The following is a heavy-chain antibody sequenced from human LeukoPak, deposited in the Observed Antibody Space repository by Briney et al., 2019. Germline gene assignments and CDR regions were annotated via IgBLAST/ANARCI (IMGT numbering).Heavy chain of an antibody. CDR1: GGTFSSYA. CDR2: IIPIFGTA. V-gene: IGHV1-69*13. CDR3: ARSYGEFGELLSHFGY. D-gene: IGHD3-10*01. Sequence: ASVKVSCKASGGTFSSYAISWVRQAPGQGLEWMGGIIPIFGTANYAQKFQGRVTITADESTSTAYMELSSLRSEDTAVYYCARSYGEFGELLSHFGYWGQGTLVTVSS. J-gene: IGHJ4*02.